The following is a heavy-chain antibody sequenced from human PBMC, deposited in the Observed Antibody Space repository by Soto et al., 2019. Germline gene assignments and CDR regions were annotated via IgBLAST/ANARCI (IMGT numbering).Heavy chain of an antibody. CDR1: SGSIISSNW. D-gene: IGHD4-17*01. V-gene: IGHV4-4*02. J-gene: IGHJ4*02. CDR2: IYHSGST. Sequence: SETLSLTCAVSSGSIISSNWWSLVRHPPGKGLEWIGEIYHSGSTNYNPSLKSRVTISVDKSKNQFSRKLSSVTAADTAVYYCASRTTYKLDYWGQGTLVTVPS. CDR3: ASRTTYKLDY.